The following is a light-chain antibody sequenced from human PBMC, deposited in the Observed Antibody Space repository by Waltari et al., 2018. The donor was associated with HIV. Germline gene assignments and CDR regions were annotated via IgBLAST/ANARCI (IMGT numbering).Light chain of an antibody. V-gene: IGLV1-47*01. CDR2: RDN. Sequence: QSVVTQSPSASGTPGQSVTISCSGSSSNIGSNNVFWYQHLPATAPKLPLYRDNQQPSGVPDRISGSRSVTSASLAISGLRSEDEAVYYCVVWDDSLSGVVFGGGTSLTVL. CDR3: VVWDDSLSGVV. CDR1: SSNIGSNN. J-gene: IGLJ2*01.